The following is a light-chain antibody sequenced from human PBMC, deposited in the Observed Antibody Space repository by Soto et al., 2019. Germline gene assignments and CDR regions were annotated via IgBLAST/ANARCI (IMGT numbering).Light chain of an antibody. Sequence: TQPASVSGSPGQSVTISCTGSSSDIGAYNYVSWFQQYPGKAPKLIISEVSNRPSGVSNRFSGSKSGTAASLTISGLQTEVGAHYCCSFFPTASTYVFGPGSNVAV. J-gene: IGLJ1*01. CDR2: EVS. CDR3: SFFPTASTYV. V-gene: IGLV2-14*01. CDR1: SSDIGAYNY.